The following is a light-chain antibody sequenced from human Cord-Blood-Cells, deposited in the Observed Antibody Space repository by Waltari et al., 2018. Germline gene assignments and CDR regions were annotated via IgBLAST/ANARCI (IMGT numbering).Light chain of an antibody. CDR2: DVS. J-gene: IGLJ2*01. Sequence: QSALTQPASVSGSPGQSITISCTGTSSDVGGYNYVSWYQQHPGKAPKLMIYDVSNLPSWVSNRSSGSKSGNTASLTISGLQAEDEADYYCSSYTSSSTLVFGGGTKLTVL. V-gene: IGLV2-14*01. CDR3: SSYTSSSTLV. CDR1: SSDVGGYNY.